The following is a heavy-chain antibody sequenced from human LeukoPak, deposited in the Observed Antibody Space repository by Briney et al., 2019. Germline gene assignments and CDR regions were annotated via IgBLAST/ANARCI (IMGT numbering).Heavy chain of an antibody. CDR2: IYYSGST. D-gene: IGHD6-19*01. CDR1: GGSISSSSYY. Sequence: SETLSLTCTVSGGSISSSSYYWGWIRQPPGKGLEWIGSIYYSGSTYYNPSLKSRVTISVDTSKNQFSLKLSSVTAADTAVYYCARHSQWLVPTEIDYWGQGTLDTVSS. J-gene: IGHJ4*02. V-gene: IGHV4-39*01. CDR3: ARHSQWLVPTEIDY.